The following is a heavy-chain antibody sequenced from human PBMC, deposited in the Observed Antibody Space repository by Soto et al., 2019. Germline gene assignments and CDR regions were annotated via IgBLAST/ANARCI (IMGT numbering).Heavy chain of an antibody. CDR2: IYYSGST. Sequence: SETLSLTCTVSGGSISSSSYYWGWIRQPPGKGLEWIGSIYYSGSTYYKPSLKSRVTISVDTSKNQFSLKLSSVTAADTAVYYCARHTSTIFGVVYYYYYYMDVWGKGTTVTVSS. CDR3: ARHTSTIFGVVYYYYYYMDV. J-gene: IGHJ6*03. D-gene: IGHD3-3*01. CDR1: GGSISSSSYY. V-gene: IGHV4-39*01.